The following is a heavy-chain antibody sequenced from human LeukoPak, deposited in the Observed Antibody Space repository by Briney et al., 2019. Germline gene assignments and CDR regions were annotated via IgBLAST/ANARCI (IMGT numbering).Heavy chain of an antibody. V-gene: IGHV3-23*01. CDR3: AQDGAWLRFDH. D-gene: IGHD5-12*01. Sequence: GGSLRLSCAASGFTFNRYGMNWVRQAPGKGLEWVSGISPGGDIKYYADSVKGRFVISRDNSKNTVYLQMNSLRVDDTARYYCAQDGAWLRFDHWGQGTLVTVSS. CDR1: GFTFNRYG. CDR2: ISPGGDIK. J-gene: IGHJ4*02.